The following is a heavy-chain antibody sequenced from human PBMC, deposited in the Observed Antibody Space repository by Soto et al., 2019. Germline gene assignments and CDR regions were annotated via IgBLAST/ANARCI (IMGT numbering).Heavy chain of an antibody. V-gene: IGHV3-11*01. CDR1: GFTFSAYY. J-gene: IGHJ5*02. CDR3: ATESSSTSANWFDP. Sequence: QVQLVESGGGLVKPGGSLRLSCVASGFTFSAYYMTWIRQAPGKGLEWVSYIGSSGSPIYHADSVKGRFTISRDNAKNSLFLQMNCLRAEVTAVYYCATESSSTSANWFDPWGQGTLVTLSS. CDR2: IGSSGSPI. D-gene: IGHD2-2*01.